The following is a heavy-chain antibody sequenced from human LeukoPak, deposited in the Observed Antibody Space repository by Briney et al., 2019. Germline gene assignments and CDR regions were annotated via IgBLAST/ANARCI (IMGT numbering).Heavy chain of an antibody. CDR2: ISSSNTYI. CDR3: AKGSTVTTFYYYGMDV. D-gene: IGHD4-11*01. J-gene: IGHJ6*02. Sequence: GGSLRLSCAASGFTFSSYTMNWVRQAPGKGLEWVSSISSSNTYIYYADSVKGRFTISKDSSKTILYLQMNSLRAEDAAVYFCAKGSTVTTFYYYGMDVWGQGTTVTVSS. V-gene: IGHV3-21*04. CDR1: GFTFSSYT.